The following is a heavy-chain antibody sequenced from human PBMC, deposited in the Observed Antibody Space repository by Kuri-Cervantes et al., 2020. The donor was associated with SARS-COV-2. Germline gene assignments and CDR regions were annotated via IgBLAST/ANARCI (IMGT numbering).Heavy chain of an antibody. CDR3: ARFPHFDY. CDR1: GGSISSGSYY. J-gene: IGHJ4*02. CDR2: IYTSGST. Sequence: LRLSCTVSGGSISSGSYYWSWIRQPAGKGLEWIGRIYTSGSTNYNPSLKSRVTISVDTSKNQFSLKLSSVTAADTAVYYCARFPHFDYWGQGTLVTVSS. V-gene: IGHV4-61*02.